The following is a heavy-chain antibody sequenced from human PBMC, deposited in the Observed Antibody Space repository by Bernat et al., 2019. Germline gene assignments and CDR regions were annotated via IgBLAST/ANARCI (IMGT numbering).Heavy chain of an antibody. V-gene: IGHV3-74*01. CDR3: TKHSGYDLARGLEYYFDY. J-gene: IGHJ4*02. Sequence: EVQLVESGGGLVQPGGSLRLSCAASGFTFSSYWMHWVRQAPGKGLVWVSRINSDGSSTSYADSVKGRFTISRDNAKNTLYLQMNSLRAEDTALYYCTKHSGYDLARGLEYYFDYWGQGTLVTVSS. CDR2: INSDGSST. D-gene: IGHD5-12*01. CDR1: GFTFSSYW.